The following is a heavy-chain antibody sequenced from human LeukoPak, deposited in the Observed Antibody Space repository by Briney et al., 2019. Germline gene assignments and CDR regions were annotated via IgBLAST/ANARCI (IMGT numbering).Heavy chain of an antibody. V-gene: IGHV1-24*01. D-gene: IGHD6-19*01. Sequence: ASVKVSCKVSGYTLTELSMHWVRQAPGKGLEWMGGFDPEDGETIYAQKFQGRVTMTEDTSTDTAYMELSSLRSEDTAVYYCATAGYSSGWYGSDAFDIWGQGTMVTVSS. J-gene: IGHJ3*02. CDR1: GYTLTELS. CDR3: ATAGYSSGWYGSDAFDI. CDR2: FDPEDGET.